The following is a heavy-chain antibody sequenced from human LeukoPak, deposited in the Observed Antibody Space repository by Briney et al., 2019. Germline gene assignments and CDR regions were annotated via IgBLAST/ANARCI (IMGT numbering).Heavy chain of an antibody. D-gene: IGHD6-13*01. CDR3: ARVAEAAAFDS. J-gene: IGHJ4*02. CDR2: ISNSGSYI. CDR1: KFTFRSYN. Sequence: GGSLRLSCAASKFTFRSYNMNWVRQAPGKGLEWVSSISNSGSYIYYADSVKGRFTISRDNAKNSLYLQMNSLRGEDTAVYYCARVAEAAAFDSWGQGTLVTVSS. V-gene: IGHV3-21*01.